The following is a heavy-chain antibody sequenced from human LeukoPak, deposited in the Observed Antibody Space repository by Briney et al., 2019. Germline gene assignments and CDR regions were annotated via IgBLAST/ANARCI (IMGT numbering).Heavy chain of an antibody. V-gene: IGHV4-34*01. CDR2: INHSGST. CDR3: ASRGLWFGDHPLPNWFDP. CDR1: GGSFSGYY. J-gene: IGHJ5*02. Sequence: PSETLSLTCAVYGGSFSGYYWSWIRQPPGKGLEWIGEINHSGSTYYNPSLKSRVTISVDTSKNQFSLKLSSVTAADTAVYYCASRGLWFGDHPLPNWFDPWGQGTLVTVSS. D-gene: IGHD3-10*01.